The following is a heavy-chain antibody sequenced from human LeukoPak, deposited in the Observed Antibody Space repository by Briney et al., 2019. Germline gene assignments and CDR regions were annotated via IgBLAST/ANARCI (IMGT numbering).Heavy chain of an antibody. Sequence: SETLSLTCTVSGGSISSYYWSWIRQHPGKGLEWIGYIYYSGSTYYNPSLKSRVTISVDTSKNQFSLKLSSVTAADTAVYYCARGGGYSYGYFYYYYYGMDVWGQGTTVTVSS. V-gene: IGHV4-59*06. CDR3: ARGGGYSYGYFYYYYYGMDV. CDR2: IYYSGST. D-gene: IGHD5-18*01. CDR1: GGSISSYY. J-gene: IGHJ6*02.